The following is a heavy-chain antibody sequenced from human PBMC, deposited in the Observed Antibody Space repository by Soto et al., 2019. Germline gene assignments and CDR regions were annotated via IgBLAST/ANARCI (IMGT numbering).Heavy chain of an antibody. Sequence: SETLSLTCTVSGASINSHYWSWVRQPPGKGLEWIGYIYYTGSTKYKPSLKSRVIIAIDTSKNQFSLKLSSVTTADTAVYYCAREGGGYNFGYYSYAMDVWGQGTTVTVSS. CDR1: GASINSHY. CDR3: AREGGGYNFGYYSYAMDV. D-gene: IGHD5-18*01. J-gene: IGHJ6*02. CDR2: IYYTGST. V-gene: IGHV4-59*11.